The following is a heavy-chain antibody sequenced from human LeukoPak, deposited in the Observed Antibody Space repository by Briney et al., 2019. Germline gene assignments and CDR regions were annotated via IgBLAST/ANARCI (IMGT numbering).Heavy chain of an antibody. J-gene: IGHJ4*02. D-gene: IGHD2-15*01. Sequence: SETLSLTCTVSGGSISSSSFYWGWIRQPPGKGLEWIGSIYYSGSTYYNPSLKSRVTISVDTSKNQFSLKLSSVTAADTAVYYCARDLYCSGGSCYWLFDYWGQGTLVTVSS. V-gene: IGHV4-39*07. CDR3: ARDLYCSGGSCYWLFDY. CDR2: IYYSGST. CDR1: GGSISSSSFY.